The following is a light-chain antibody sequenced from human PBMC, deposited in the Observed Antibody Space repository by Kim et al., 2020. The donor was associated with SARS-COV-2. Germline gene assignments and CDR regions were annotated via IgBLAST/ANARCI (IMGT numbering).Light chain of an antibody. CDR1: QSVSSSY. Sequence: GEGPTRSCRASQSVSSSYLAWYQQKPGQAPRLLIDGASSSATGIPDRFSGSGSGTDFTLTISRLEPEDFAVYYCQQYGSSPPITFGQGTKLEI. J-gene: IGKJ2*01. V-gene: IGKV3-20*01. CDR3: QQYGSSPPIT. CDR2: GAS.